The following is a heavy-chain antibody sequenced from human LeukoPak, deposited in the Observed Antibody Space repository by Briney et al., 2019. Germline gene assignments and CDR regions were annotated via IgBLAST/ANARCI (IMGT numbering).Heavy chain of an antibody. D-gene: IGHD6-13*01. CDR3: ARHFQQQLVLGAFDI. J-gene: IGHJ3*02. CDR2: INPNSGGT. V-gene: IGHV1-2*02. Sequence: GASVKVSCKASGYTFTGYYMHWVRQAPGQGLEWMGWINPNSGGTNYAQKFQGRVTMTRDTSISTAYMELSRLRSDDTAVYYCARHFQQQLVLGAFDIWGQGTMVTVSS. CDR1: GYTFTGYY.